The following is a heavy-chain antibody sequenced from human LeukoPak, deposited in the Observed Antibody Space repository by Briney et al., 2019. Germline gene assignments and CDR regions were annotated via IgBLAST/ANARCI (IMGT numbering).Heavy chain of an antibody. CDR3: ARDCLGRWLQLSRLDY. J-gene: IGHJ4*02. CDR1: GFTFSSYG. D-gene: IGHD5-24*01. Sequence: PGGSLRLSCAASGFTFSSYGMSWVRQAPGEGLEWVSAISGSGGSTYYADSVKGRFTISRDNSKNSLYLQMNSLRAEDTAVYYCARDCLGRWLQLSRLDYWGQGTLVTVSS. V-gene: IGHV3-23*01. CDR2: ISGSGGST.